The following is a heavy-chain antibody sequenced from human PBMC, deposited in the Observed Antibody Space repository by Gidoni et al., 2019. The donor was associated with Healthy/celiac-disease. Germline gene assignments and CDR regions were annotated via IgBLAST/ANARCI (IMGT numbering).Heavy chain of an antibody. CDR1: GGSISSSSYY. D-gene: IGHD3-9*01. V-gene: IGHV4-39*07. J-gene: IGHJ4*02. CDR3: AREVYDILTGYYVYYFDY. Sequence: QLQLQESGPGLVTPSETLSLTCTVSGGSISSSSYYWGWIRQPPGKGLEWIGSIYYSGSTYYNPSLKSRVTISVDTSKNQFSLKLSSVTAADTAVYYCAREVYDILTGYYVYYFDYWGQGTLVTVSS. CDR2: IYYSGST.